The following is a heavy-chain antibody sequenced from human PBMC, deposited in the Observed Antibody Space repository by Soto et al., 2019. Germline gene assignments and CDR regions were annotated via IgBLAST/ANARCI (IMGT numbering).Heavy chain of an antibody. Sequence: SVKVSCKASGGTLSSYAVSWVRQAPGQGLEWMGGIITIFVTANYAQKFPGRVTITADESTSPAYIELSSLRSEDTAVYYCARVPTYYYDSSGPPIWGQGTMVTVSS. V-gene: IGHV1-69*13. CDR3: ARVPTYYYDSSGPPI. CDR2: IITIFVTA. J-gene: IGHJ3*02. CDR1: GGTLSSYA. D-gene: IGHD3-22*01.